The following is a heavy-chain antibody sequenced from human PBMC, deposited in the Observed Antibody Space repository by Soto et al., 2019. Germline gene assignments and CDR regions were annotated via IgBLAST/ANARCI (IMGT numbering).Heavy chain of an antibody. Sequence: QVHVQESAPGQVRPSQALSLSCSVSGGSISRGAYFWTWIRQFPGKGLEWIAYISYTGATYYNPSLKSRVTILADTSKNQLSLKLNSVTSADTAVYYCARGGPVSVSPAWQLLGYFDYWGQGTLVTVSS. V-gene: IGHV4-31*03. CDR3: ARGGPVSVSPAWQLLGYFDY. D-gene: IGHD2-15*01. J-gene: IGHJ4*02. CDR1: GGSISRGAYF. CDR2: ISYTGAT.